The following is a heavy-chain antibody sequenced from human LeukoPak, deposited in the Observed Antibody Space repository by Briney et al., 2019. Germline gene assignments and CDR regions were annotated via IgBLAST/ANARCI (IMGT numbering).Heavy chain of an antibody. V-gene: IGHV4-34*01. CDR1: GGSFSGYY. CDR3: ARGGRQLRRVLDY. CDR2: INHSGST. D-gene: IGHD6-13*01. Sequence: SETLSLTCAVYGGSFSGYYWSWTRQPPGKGLEWIGEINHSGSTNYNPSLKSRVTISVDTSKNQFSLKLSSVTAADTAVYYCARGGRQLRRVLDYWGQGTLVTVSS. J-gene: IGHJ4*02.